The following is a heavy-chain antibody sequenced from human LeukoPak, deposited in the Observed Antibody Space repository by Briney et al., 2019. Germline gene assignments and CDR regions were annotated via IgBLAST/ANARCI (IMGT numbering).Heavy chain of an antibody. CDR3: AKSDWFDP. J-gene: IGHJ5*02. V-gene: IGHV3-74*01. Sequence: QPGGSLRLSCVASGFTFSNYWMHWVRQAPGKGLVWVSRIKNDGAITSYAESVKGRFTISRDNAKNTLYLQMNSLRAEDTAVYYCAKSDWFDPWGQGTLVTVYS. CDR1: GFTFSNYW. CDR2: IKNDGAIT.